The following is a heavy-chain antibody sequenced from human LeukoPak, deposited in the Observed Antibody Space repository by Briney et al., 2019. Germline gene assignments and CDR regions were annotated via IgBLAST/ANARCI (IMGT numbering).Heavy chain of an antibody. CDR3: ARHLLRGQNFDY. V-gene: IGHV3-7*01. J-gene: IGHJ4*02. CDR2: IKDDGSDK. CDR1: GFTFSSYE. Sequence: GGSLRLSCATFGFTFSSYEMNWVRQAPGQGLEWVASIKDDGSDKYYLDSVRGRFTISRDNAEDSLYLQLDDLRAEDTAVFYCARHLLRGQNFDYWGQGTLVTVSS.